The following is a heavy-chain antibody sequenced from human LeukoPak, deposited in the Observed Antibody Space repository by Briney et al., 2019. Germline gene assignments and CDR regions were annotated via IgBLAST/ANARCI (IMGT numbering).Heavy chain of an antibody. CDR2: MNPNSGNT. V-gene: IGHV1-8*01. D-gene: IGHD4-17*01. Sequence: ASVKVSCKASGYTFTSYDINWVRQATGQGLEWMGWMNPNSGNTGYAQKFQGRVTMTRNTSISTAYMGLSSLRSEDTAVYYCARVGGVYGDYDYWGQGTLVTVSS. CDR1: GYTFTSYD. CDR3: ARVGGVYGDYDY. J-gene: IGHJ4*02.